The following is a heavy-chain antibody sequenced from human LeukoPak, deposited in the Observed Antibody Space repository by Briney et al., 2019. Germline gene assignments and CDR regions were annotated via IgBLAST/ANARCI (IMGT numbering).Heavy chain of an antibody. CDR2: IKYDGSEK. D-gene: IGHD5-12*01. V-gene: IGHV3-7*01. CDR1: GVTFGTYW. Sequence: GGSLRLSCVDSGVTFGTYWMTWVRQAPGKGLERVADIKYDGSEKYYGDSVKGRFTVSRDNATNSLYLQMNSLRAEDTAMYYCARDVGLSGYDLNDYWGQGTLVTVSS. CDR3: ARDVGLSGYDLNDY. J-gene: IGHJ4*02.